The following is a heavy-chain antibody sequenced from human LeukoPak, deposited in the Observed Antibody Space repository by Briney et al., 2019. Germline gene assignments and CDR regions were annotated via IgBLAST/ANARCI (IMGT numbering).Heavy chain of an antibody. Sequence: GGSLRLSCAASAFTFNSYGMHWVRQAPGKGLEWVSAISGSGGSTYYADSVKGRFTISRDNSKNTLYLQMNSLRAEDTAVYYCAKAGSMVRAFDYWGQGTLVTVSS. CDR3: AKAGSMVRAFDY. CDR2: ISGSGGST. V-gene: IGHV3-23*01. CDR1: AFTFNSYG. J-gene: IGHJ4*02. D-gene: IGHD3-10*01.